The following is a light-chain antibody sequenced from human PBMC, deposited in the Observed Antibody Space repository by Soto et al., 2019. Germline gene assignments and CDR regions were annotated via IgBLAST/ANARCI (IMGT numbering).Light chain of an antibody. CDR1: QSVSSNT. Sequence: EIVLTQSPGTLSLSPGERATLSCRASQSVSSNTLAWYQQRPGQAPRVVIYGASNRATGIPEGFSGSGSGTDFTLTISRLEPEDFAVYYCQQYGRSPFTFGPGTKVDIK. CDR2: GAS. CDR3: QQYGRSPFT. J-gene: IGKJ3*01. V-gene: IGKV3-20*01.